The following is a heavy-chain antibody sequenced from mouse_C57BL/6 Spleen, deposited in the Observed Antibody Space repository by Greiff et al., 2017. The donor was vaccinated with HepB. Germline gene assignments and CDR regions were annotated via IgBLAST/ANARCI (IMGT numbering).Heavy chain of an antibody. V-gene: IGHV1-15*01. CDR1: GYTFTVYE. D-gene: IGHD2-4*01. J-gene: IGHJ2*01. Sequence: VKLMESGAELVRPGASVTLSCKASGYTFTVYEMHWVKQTPVHGLEWIGAIDPETGGTAYNQKFKGKAILTADKSSSTAYMELRSLTSEDSAVYYCTRYDYDLYFDYWGQGTTLTVSS. CDR2: IDPETGGT. CDR3: TRYDYDLYFDY.